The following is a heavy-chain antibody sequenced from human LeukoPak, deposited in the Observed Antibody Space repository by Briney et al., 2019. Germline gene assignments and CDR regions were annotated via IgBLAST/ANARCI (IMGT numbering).Heavy chain of an antibody. D-gene: IGHD5-18*01. CDR1: GGSFSGYY. CDR3: ARGRGYSYGWIGEKLLDY. CDR2: INHSGST. Sequence: PSETLSLTCAVYGGSFSGYYWSWIRQPPGKGLEWIGEINHSGSTNYNPSLKSRVTISVDTSKNQFSLKLSSVTAADTAVYYCARGRGYSYGWIGEKLLDYWGQGTLVTVSS. V-gene: IGHV4-34*01. J-gene: IGHJ4*02.